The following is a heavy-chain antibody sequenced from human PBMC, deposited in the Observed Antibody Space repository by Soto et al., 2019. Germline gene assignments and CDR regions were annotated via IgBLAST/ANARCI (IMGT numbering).Heavy chain of an antibody. D-gene: IGHD2-2*01. Sequence: QVQLVESGGGVVQPGRSLRLSCAASGFTFSSYGMHWVRQAPGKGLEWVAVIWYDGSNKYYADSVKGRFTISRDNSKNTLYHKMNSLSAEARAVYDCATKDRTSPRESAGSFALGGRGPLVTVSS. CDR3: ATKDRTSPRESAGSFAL. CDR1: GFTFSSYG. V-gene: IGHV3-33*01. CDR2: IWYDGSNK. J-gene: IGHJ2*01.